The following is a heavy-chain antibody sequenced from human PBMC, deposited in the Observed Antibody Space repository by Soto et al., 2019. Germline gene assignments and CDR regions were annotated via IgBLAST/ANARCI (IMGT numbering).Heavy chain of an antibody. CDR3: ARYRYYDSSGKGPFDY. CDR2: IYYSGST. J-gene: IGHJ4*03. CDR1: GGSVSSGSYY. V-gene: IGHV4-61*01. D-gene: IGHD3-22*01. Sequence: LSLTCTVSGGSVSSGSYYWSWIPQPPGKGLEWIGYIYYSGSTNYNPSLKSRVTISVDTSKNQFSLKLSSVTAADTAVYYCARYRYYDSSGKGPFDYWGQGTTVTVSS.